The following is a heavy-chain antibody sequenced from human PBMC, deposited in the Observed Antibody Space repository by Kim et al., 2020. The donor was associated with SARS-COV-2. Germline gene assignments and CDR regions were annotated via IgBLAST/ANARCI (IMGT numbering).Heavy chain of an antibody. D-gene: IGHD2-15*01. Sequence: SVKGRFTISRDNSKHTLYLQMNSLRAEDTAVYYCAKDGVVVAAIGNAFDIWGQGTMVTVSS. CDR3: AKDGVVVAAIGNAFDI. V-gene: IGHV3-30*02. J-gene: IGHJ3*02.